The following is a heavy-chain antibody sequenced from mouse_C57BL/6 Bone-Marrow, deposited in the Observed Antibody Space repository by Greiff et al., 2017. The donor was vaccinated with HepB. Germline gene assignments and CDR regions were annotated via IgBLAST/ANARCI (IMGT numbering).Heavy chain of an antibody. Sequence: SGPELVKPGASVKIPCKASGYTFTDYNMDWVKQSHGKSLEWIGDINPNNGGTIYNQKFKGKATLTVDKSSSTAYMELRSLTSEDTAVYYCARSGYYGSSYAMDYWGQGTSVTVSS. J-gene: IGHJ4*01. CDR3: ARSGYYGSSYAMDY. CDR2: INPNNGGT. V-gene: IGHV1-18*01. CDR1: GYTFTDYN. D-gene: IGHD1-1*01.